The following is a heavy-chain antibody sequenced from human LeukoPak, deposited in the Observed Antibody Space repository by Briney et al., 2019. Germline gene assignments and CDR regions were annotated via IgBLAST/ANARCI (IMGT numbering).Heavy chain of an antibody. V-gene: IGHV3-30*12. D-gene: IGHD3-3*01. CDR2: ISYDGSNK. CDR1: GFTFSSYG. Sequence: PGRSLRLSCAASGFTFSSYGMHWVRQAPGKGLEWVAVISYDGSNKYYADSVKGRFTISRDNAKNSLYLQMNSLRAEDTAVYYCARLMYYDFWSGHNSQTNWFDPWGQGTLVTVSS. CDR3: ARLMYYDFWSGHNSQTNWFDP. J-gene: IGHJ5*02.